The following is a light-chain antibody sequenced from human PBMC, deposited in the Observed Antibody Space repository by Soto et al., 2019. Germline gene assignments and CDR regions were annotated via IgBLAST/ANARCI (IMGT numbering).Light chain of an antibody. V-gene: IGLV2-14*01. J-gene: IGLJ1*01. Sequence: QSALTQPSSLSGSPGQSIAISCTGSISDVGIYNYVSWYQQHPGKVPKLIIYEVTNLPSGVSNRFSGSKSGNTASLTISGLQAEDEADYYCSSYTTSSTRVFGTGTKVTVL. CDR3: SSYTTSSTRV. CDR1: ISDVGIYNY. CDR2: EVT.